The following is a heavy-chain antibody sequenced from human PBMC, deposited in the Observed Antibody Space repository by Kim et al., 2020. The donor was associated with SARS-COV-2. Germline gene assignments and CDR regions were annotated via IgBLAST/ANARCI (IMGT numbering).Heavy chain of an antibody. CDR2: IYYSGSA. Sequence: SETLSLTCTVSGGSISSSSYYWGWIRQPPGKGLEWIGSIYYSGSAYFNPSLKSRVTISVDTSKNQFSLKLSSVTAADTAAYYCARSPLSYYDSSGYLIDCWGQGTLVTVSS. CDR3: ARSPLSYYDSSGYLIDC. D-gene: IGHD3-22*01. CDR1: GGSISSSSYY. J-gene: IGHJ4*02. V-gene: IGHV4-39*01.